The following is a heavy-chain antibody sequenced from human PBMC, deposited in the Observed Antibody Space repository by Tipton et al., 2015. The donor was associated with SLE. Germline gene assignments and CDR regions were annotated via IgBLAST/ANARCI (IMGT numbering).Heavy chain of an antibody. Sequence: QLVQSGAEVKKPGASVVISCRTSGYTFTNYFIQWVRQAPGQGLEWMGKVDPRGIDSKYAQKFQDRVTLTRHTSTNTVYMEMSSLTSDDTAVYYCARGGWYSSLSLGLFDYWGQGTLVTVSS. CDR1: GYTFTNYF. CDR3: ARGGWYSSLSLGLFDY. D-gene: IGHD6-6*01. J-gene: IGHJ4*02. V-gene: IGHV1-46*01. CDR2: VDPRGIDS.